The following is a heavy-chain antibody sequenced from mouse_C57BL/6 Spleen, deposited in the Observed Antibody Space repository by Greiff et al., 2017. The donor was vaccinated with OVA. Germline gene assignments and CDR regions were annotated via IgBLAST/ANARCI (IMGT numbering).Heavy chain of an antibody. CDR3: ARHEERYDYAGYAMDY. J-gene: IGHJ4*01. CDR2: FYPGSGSI. CDR1: GYTFTEYS. D-gene: IGHD2-4*01. V-gene: IGHV1-62-2*01. Sequence: VKLQESGAELVKPGASVKLSCKASGYTFTEYSIHWVKQRSGQGLEWIGWFYPGSGSIKYNEKFKDKATLTADKSSSTVYMELSRLTSEDSAVYFGARHEERYDYAGYAMDYWGQGTSVTVAS.